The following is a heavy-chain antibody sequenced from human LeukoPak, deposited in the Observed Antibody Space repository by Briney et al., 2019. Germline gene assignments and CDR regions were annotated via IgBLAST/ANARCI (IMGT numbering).Heavy chain of an antibody. D-gene: IGHD2/OR15-2a*01. CDR3: ARDGPLSLGYYYMDV. J-gene: IGHJ6*03. CDR1: GFTFSSYS. V-gene: IGHV3-21*01. CDR2: ISSSSSYI. Sequence: GGSLRLSCAASGFTFSSYSMNWVRQAPGKGLEWVSPISSSSSYIYYADSVKGRFTISRDNAKNSLYLQMNSLRAEDTAVYYYARDGPLSLGYYYMDVWGKGTTVSVSS.